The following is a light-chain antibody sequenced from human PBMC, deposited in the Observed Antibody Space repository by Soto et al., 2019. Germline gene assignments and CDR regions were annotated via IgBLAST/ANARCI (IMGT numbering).Light chain of an antibody. CDR1: QSVSST. J-gene: IGKJ4*01. CDR2: GAS. CDR3: QHYKNRPLT. Sequence: EIVMTQSPATLSVSPGERATLSCGASQSVSSTLAWYQQKPGQSPRLLIYGASTRATGIPARFSGSGSGTEFTLAISSLQSEDVAVYYCQHYKNRPLTFGGGTKVEIK. V-gene: IGKV3-15*01.